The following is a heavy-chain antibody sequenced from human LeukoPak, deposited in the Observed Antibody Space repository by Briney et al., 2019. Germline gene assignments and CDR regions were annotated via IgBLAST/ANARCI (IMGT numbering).Heavy chain of an antibody. J-gene: IGHJ4*02. D-gene: IGHD3-9*01. V-gene: IGHV3-21*01. CDR2: ISSSSSYI. Sequence: GGSLRLSCAASGFTFSSYSMNWVRQAPGKGLEWVSSISSSSSYIYYADSVKGRFTISRDNAKNSLYLQMNSLRAEDTAVYYCARDGYVLRYFDWKYYFDYWGQGTLVTASS. CDR1: GFTFSSYS. CDR3: ARDGYVLRYFDWKYYFDY.